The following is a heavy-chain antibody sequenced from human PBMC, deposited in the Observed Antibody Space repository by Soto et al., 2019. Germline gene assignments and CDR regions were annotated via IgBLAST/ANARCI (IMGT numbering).Heavy chain of an antibody. Sequence: QVQLVESGGGVVQPGRSLRLSCAASGFTFSSYDMHWVRQAPGKGLEWVAVISYDGSNKYYADSVKGRFTISRDNSKNTLYLQMNSLRAEDTAVYYCAKDTAVAGNYYDYGMDVWGQGTTVTVSS. D-gene: IGHD6-19*01. CDR1: GFTFSSYD. V-gene: IGHV3-30*18. J-gene: IGHJ6*02. CDR2: ISYDGSNK. CDR3: AKDTAVAGNYYDYGMDV.